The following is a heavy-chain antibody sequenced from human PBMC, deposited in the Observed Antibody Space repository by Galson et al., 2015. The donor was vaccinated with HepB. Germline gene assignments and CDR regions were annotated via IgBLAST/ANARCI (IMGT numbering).Heavy chain of an antibody. CDR3: ARSRYYYDSSGLVMGAFDI. D-gene: IGHD3-22*01. Sequence: SVKVSCKASGVTFSSYAISWVRQAPGQGLEWMGGIIPIFGTANYAQKFQGRVTITADESTSTAYMELSSLRSEDTAVYYCARSRYYYDSSGLVMGAFDIWGQGTMVTVSS. CDR1: GVTFSSYA. CDR2: IIPIFGTA. J-gene: IGHJ3*02. V-gene: IGHV1-69*13.